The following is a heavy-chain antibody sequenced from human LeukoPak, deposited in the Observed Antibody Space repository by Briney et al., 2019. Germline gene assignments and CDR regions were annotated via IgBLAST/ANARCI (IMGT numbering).Heavy chain of an antibody. CDR2: IYYSGST. Sequence: SETLSLTCTVSGGSISSSSYYWGWIRQPPGKGLEWIGSIYYSGSTYYNPSLKSRVTISVDTSKNQFSLKLSSVTAADTAVYYCARGSYYGSGSYYSWFDPWGQGTLVTVSS. J-gene: IGHJ5*02. CDR1: GGSISSSSYY. D-gene: IGHD3-10*01. CDR3: ARGSYYGSGSYYSWFDP. V-gene: IGHV4-39*07.